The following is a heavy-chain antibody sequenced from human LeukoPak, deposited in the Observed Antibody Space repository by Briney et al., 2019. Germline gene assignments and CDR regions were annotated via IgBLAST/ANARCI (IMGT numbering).Heavy chain of an antibody. V-gene: IGHV7-4-1*02. CDR1: GYTFRNYY. CDR2: INTKTGNP. CDR3: ARGYSYGSPSEAYYFDY. Sequence: GASVKVSCKASGYTFRNYYMHWVRQAPGQGLEWMGWINTKTGNPTYAQGFTGRFVFSLDTSVSTAYLQISSLKAEDTAVYYCARGYSYGSPSEAYYFDYWGQGTLVTVSS. J-gene: IGHJ4*02. D-gene: IGHD5-18*01.